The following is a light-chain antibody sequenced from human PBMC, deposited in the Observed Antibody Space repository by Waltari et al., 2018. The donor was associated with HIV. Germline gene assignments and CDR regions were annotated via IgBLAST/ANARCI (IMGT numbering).Light chain of an antibody. J-gene: IGLJ1*01. CDR2: EVT. V-gene: IGLV2-23*02. CDR1: SSAVGIYSL. Sequence: QSALTQPASVSGSPGQSITISCPGTSSAVGIYSLVSWYQQHPGKAPNRMIYEVTQRPSGVSNRFSGSKSGNTASLTISGLQAEDEADYYCFSYAGYVFGTGTKVSVL. CDR3: FSYAGYV.